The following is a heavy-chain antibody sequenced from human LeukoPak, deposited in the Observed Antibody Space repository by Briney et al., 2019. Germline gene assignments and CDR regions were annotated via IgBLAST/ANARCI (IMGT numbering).Heavy chain of an antibody. CDR1: GGSISSYY. V-gene: IGHV4-4*07. D-gene: IGHD2-21*01. J-gene: IGHJ4*02. Sequence: PSETLSLTCTVSGGSISSYYWSWIRQPAGKGLEWIGRIYTSGSTYYNPSLKSRVTISVDTSKNQFSLKVGSVTAADTAVYYCTRDSGLVLIDYWGQGTLVTVSS. CDR2: IYTSGST. CDR3: TRDSGLVLIDY.